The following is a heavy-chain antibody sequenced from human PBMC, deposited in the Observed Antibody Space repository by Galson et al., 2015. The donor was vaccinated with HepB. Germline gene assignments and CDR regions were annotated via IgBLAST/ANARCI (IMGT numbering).Heavy chain of an antibody. CDR1: GFTFSYYA. D-gene: IGHD6-19*01. Sequence: SLRLSCAASGFTFSYYAMSWVRQAPGKGLEWVSAITPSGDNTYSADSMKGRFTISRDNSKNTLFLQMNSLRADDTAIYFCAKVFPEKTDGWYRQALYYFDSWGHGTRVTAPQ. CDR2: ITPSGDNT. V-gene: IGHV3-23*01. CDR3: AKVFPEKTDGWYRQALYYFDS. J-gene: IGHJ4*01.